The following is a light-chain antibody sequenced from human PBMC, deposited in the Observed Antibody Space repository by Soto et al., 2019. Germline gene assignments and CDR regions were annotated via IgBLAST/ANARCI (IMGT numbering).Light chain of an antibody. V-gene: IGKV3-15*01. J-gene: IGKJ2*01. CDR2: DAS. Sequence: EIMMTQSPATLSVSPGERATLSCRASQSVRRNVAWYQQKPGQAPRLLIYDASTRATGIPARFSGSESGTEFTLTISSLQSEDFAVYYCQQYNDWPPYTFGQGTKLEIK. CDR3: QQYNDWPPYT. CDR1: QSVRRN.